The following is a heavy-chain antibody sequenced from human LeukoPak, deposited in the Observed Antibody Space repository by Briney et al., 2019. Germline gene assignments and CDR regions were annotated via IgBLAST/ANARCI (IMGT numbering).Heavy chain of an antibody. CDR3: ARDQPRQGFWSGYYYMDV. CDR1: GFTFSSYW. J-gene: IGHJ6*03. V-gene: IGHV3-7*01. Sequence: RTGGSLRLSCAASGFTFSSYWMSWDRQAPGKGLEWVANIKQDGSEKYYVDSVKGRFTISRDNAKNSLYLQMNSLRAEDTAVYYCARDQPRQGFWSGYYYMDVWGKGTTVTVSS. D-gene: IGHD3-3*01. CDR2: IKQDGSEK.